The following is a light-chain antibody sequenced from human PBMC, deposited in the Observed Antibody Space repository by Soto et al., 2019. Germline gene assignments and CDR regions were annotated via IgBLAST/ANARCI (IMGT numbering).Light chain of an antibody. Sequence: IHMTQSPSSLSASLRDRVTINFQATRDIRKYLNWYQQKPGKAPKLLIYDASSLETGVPSRFSGSGSGTDFTFTISSLQPEDFATYYCQQYDNLPLIFGQGTRLEIK. CDR2: DAS. CDR1: RDIRKY. CDR3: QQYDNLPLI. J-gene: IGKJ5*01. V-gene: IGKV1-33*01.